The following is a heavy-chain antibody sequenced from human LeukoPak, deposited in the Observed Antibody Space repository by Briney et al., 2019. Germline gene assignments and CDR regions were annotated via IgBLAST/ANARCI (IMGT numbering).Heavy chain of an antibody. Sequence: PTGGSLRLSCAASGFTFSSYGMPWVRQAPGKGLEWVAVISYDGSNKYYADSVKGRFTISRDNSKNTLYLQMNSLRAEDTAVYYCAKLLFDYWGQGTLVTVSS. J-gene: IGHJ4*02. V-gene: IGHV3-30*18. CDR2: ISYDGSNK. CDR1: GFTFSSYG. CDR3: AKLLFDY.